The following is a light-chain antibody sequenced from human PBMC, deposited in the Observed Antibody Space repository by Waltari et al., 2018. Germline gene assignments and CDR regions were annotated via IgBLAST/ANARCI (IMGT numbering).Light chain of an antibody. CDR1: QNIGRW. V-gene: IGKV1-5*03. CDR2: EVS. J-gene: IGKJ1*01. CDR3: QQYDNEWS. Sequence: DIQMTQSPSILSDSVGDRVTITCRASQNIGRWLAWYQQKPGKAPKVLIYEVSSLQSGAPSRFSGSGSGTEFILTITSLQPDDIATYYCQQYDNEWSFGQGTKVEI.